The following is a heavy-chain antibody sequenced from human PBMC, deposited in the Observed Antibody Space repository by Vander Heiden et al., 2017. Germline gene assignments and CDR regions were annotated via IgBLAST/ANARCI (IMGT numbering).Heavy chain of an antibody. CDR2: IYPGDSDT. V-gene: IGHV5-51*01. Sequence: EVQLVQSGAEVQKPGESLKISCKGSGYSFTSDWIGGVRQMPGKGLEWMGIIYPGDSDTRYSPSFQGQVTISADKSISTAYLQWSSLKASDTAMYYCAITTYSSSWYFDYWGQGTLVTVSS. J-gene: IGHJ4*02. D-gene: IGHD6-13*01. CDR3: AITTYSSSWYFDY. CDR1: GYSFTSDW.